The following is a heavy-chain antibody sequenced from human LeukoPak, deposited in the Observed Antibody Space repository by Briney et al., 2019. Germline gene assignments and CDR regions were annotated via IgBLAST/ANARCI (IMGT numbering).Heavy chain of an antibody. CDR2: IYYSGST. J-gene: IGHJ4*02. V-gene: IGHV4-59*11. D-gene: IGHD1-26*01. CDR3: ARGSGSYCDY. CDR1: GGSISSHY. Sequence: PSETLSLTCTVSGGSISSHYWSWIRQPPGKGLEWIGYIYYSGSTNYNPSLKSRVTISVDTSKNQFSLKLSSVTAADTAAYYCARGSGSYCDYWGQGALVTVSS.